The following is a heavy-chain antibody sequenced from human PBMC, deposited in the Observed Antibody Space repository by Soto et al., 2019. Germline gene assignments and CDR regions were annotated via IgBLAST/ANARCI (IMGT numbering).Heavy chain of an antibody. Sequence: SETLSLTCTVSGGSISSYYWSWIRQPAGKGLEWIGRIYTSGSTNYNPSLKSRVTMPVDTSKNQFSLKLSSVTAADTAVYYCARACSSNSCYDVLDYWGQGTLVTVSS. J-gene: IGHJ4*02. CDR1: GGSISSYY. V-gene: IGHV4-4*07. D-gene: IGHD2-2*01. CDR2: IYTSGST. CDR3: ARACSSNSCYDVLDY.